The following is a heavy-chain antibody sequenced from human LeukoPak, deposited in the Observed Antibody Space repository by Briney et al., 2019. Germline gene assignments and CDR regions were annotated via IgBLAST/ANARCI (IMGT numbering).Heavy chain of an antibody. CDR1: GYSISSGYY. V-gene: IGHV4-38-2*01. D-gene: IGHD2-2*01. J-gene: IGHJ6*03. Sequence: KPSETLSLTCAVSGYSISSGYYWGWIRQPPGKGLEWIGSIYHSGSTYYNPSLKSRVTISVDTSKNQFSLKLSFVTAADTAVYYCARLAVRPFYYMDVWGKGTTVTVSS. CDR2: IYHSGST. CDR3: ARLAVRPFYYMDV.